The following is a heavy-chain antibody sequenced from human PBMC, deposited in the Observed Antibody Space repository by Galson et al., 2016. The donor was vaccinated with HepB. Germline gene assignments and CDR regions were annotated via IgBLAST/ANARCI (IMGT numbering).Heavy chain of an antibody. Sequence: SETLSLTCTVSGGSISSYYWNWIRQPPEKELEWIGNTHYSGVTEYNPSLKRRATMSVDASRNQVSLKMTSVTAADTGVYYCVGEVGFFGEIVWGQGTTVTVSS. CDR1: GGSISSYY. CDR2: THYSGVT. D-gene: IGHD3-10*01. V-gene: IGHV4-59*01. CDR3: VGEVGFFGEIV. J-gene: IGHJ6*02.